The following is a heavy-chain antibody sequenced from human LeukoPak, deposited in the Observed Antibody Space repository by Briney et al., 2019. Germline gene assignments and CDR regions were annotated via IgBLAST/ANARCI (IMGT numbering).Heavy chain of an antibody. D-gene: IGHD5-12*01. CDR2: MNPNTGNT. CDR3: ARKWPIGY. J-gene: IGHJ4*02. Sequence: VASVKVSCKASGYTFTSYDINWVRQATGQGLEWMGWMNPNTGNTGYAQKFQGRVTITRNTSISTTYMEMSSLRSEDTAVYFCARKWPIGYWGQGTLVTVSS. CDR1: GYTFTSYD. V-gene: IGHV1-8*03.